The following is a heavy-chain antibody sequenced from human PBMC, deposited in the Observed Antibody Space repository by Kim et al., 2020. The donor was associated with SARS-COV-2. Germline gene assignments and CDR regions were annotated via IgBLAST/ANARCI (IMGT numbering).Heavy chain of an antibody. J-gene: IGHJ4*02. V-gene: IGHV4-39*01. Sequence: PSLKGRVTISVDTSKNQFSLKLSSVTAADTAVYYCARGIYGDYLTIYFDYWGQGTLVTVSS. D-gene: IGHD4-17*01. CDR3: ARGIYGDYLTIYFDY.